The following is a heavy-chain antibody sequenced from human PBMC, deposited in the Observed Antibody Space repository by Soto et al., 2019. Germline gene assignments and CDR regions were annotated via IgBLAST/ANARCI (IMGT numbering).Heavy chain of an antibody. Sequence: VGSLRLSCAASGFTVTNAWMNWVRQAPGKGLEWVGRIKSKTDGGTTDFPAPVKGRFTISRDDSKNTLYLQMSSLKTEDTAMYYCTKEMRHSSGWYGAFDIWGQGIMVTVS. D-gene: IGHD6-19*01. J-gene: IGHJ3*02. CDR1: GFTVTNAW. CDR2: IKSKTDGGTT. CDR3: TKEMRHSSGWYGAFDI. V-gene: IGHV3-15*01.